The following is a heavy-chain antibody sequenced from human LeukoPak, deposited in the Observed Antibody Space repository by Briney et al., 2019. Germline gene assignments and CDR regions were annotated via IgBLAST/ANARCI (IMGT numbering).Heavy chain of an antibody. Sequence: GASVKVSCKASGYTFTGYHMHWVRQPPGQGLEWMGWLNSNSRGTNYAKKFQGRVSMARETSISTDYMELSGLRSDDTSVYYCARASLYDSSGYCYLWLEPWGQGTLVTVFS. V-gene: IGHV1-2*02. CDR3: ARASLYDSSGYCYLWLEP. D-gene: IGHD3-22*01. CDR2: LNSNSRGT. CDR1: GYTFTGYH. J-gene: IGHJ5*02.